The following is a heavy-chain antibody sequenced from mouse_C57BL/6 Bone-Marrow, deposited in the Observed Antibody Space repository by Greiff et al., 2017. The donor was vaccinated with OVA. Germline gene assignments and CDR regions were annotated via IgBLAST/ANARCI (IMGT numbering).Heavy chain of an antibody. CDR2: ISSGSSTI. CDR3: ARRRLRIAMDY. J-gene: IGHJ4*01. Sequence: EVKLMESGGGLVKPGGSLKLSCAASGFTFSDYGMHWVRQAPEKGLEWAAYISSGSSTIYYADTVKGRFTISRDNAKNTLFLQMTSLRSEDTAMYYCARRRLRIAMDYWGQGTSVTVSS. V-gene: IGHV5-17*01. CDR1: GFTFSDYG. D-gene: IGHD3-2*02.